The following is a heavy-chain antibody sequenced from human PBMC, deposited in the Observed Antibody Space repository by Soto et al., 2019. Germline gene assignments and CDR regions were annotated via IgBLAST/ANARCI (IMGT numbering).Heavy chain of an antibody. CDR1: GYSFTSYW. Sequence: GASLKISCKGSGYSFTSYWISWVRQMPGKGLEWMGRIDPSDSYTNYSPSFQGHVTISADKSISTAYLQWSSLKASDTAMYYCARVPNDSSGYYLAPGDYWGQGTLVTVSS. J-gene: IGHJ4*02. CDR2: IDPSDSYT. V-gene: IGHV5-10-1*01. D-gene: IGHD3-22*01. CDR3: ARVPNDSSGYYLAPGDY.